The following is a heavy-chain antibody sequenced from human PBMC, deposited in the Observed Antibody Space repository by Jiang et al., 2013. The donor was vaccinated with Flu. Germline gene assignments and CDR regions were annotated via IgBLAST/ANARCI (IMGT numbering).Heavy chain of an antibody. CDR1: GFTFSSYA. J-gene: IGHJ4*02. V-gene: IGHV3-23*01. D-gene: IGHD2-2*01. Sequence: SCAASGFTFSSYAMSWVRQAPGKGLEWVSAISGSGGSTYYADSVKGRFTISRDNSKNTLYLQMNSLRAEDTAVYYCANDLGSTSWGVFDYWGQGTLVTVSS. CDR2: ISGSGGST. CDR3: ANDLGSTSWGVFDY.